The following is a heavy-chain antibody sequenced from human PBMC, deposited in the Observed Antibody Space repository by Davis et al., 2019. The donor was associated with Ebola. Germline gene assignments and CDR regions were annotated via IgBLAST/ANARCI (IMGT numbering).Heavy chain of an antibody. Sequence: ASVKVSCKASGYTLTDYQMHWVRQAPGQGLEWMGGINPISGDTNYAEKFQGRVTMTRDTSISTAYMELSRLRSDDTAVYYCAYCSSTSCYKGFDYWGQGTLVTVSS. V-gene: IGHV1-2*02. CDR1: GYTLTDYQ. J-gene: IGHJ4*02. D-gene: IGHD2-2*02. CDR2: INPISGDT. CDR3: AYCSSTSCYKGFDY.